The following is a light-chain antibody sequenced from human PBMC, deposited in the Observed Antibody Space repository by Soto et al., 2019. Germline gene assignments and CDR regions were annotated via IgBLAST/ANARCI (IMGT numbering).Light chain of an antibody. CDR3: QQGGNWPLT. Sequence: EIVLTPSPATLSLSPGEGATVSCRASQSVSSHLAWYQQKRGQAPRLLIYDASSRASGIPARFSGRGSGTDFTLTISYLEPEDFAIYYCQQGGNWPLTFGQGTRLEIK. CDR2: DAS. V-gene: IGKV3-11*01. J-gene: IGKJ5*01. CDR1: QSVSSH.